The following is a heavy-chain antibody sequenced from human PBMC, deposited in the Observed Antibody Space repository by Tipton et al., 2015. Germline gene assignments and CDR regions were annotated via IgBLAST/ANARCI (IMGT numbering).Heavy chain of an antibody. CDR1: GFTFTNAW. J-gene: IGHJ4*02. CDR3: ARHIGDSFVYFEY. CDR2: IKSRADGGTT. D-gene: IGHD2-21*01. V-gene: IGHV3-15*07. Sequence: SLRLSCAASGFTFTNAWMNWVRQAPGKGLEWVGRIKSRADGGTTDYAAPVKGRFTISRDDSKGTLYLQMNSLRAEDTAVYYCARHIGDSFVYFEYWGQGTLVTVSS.